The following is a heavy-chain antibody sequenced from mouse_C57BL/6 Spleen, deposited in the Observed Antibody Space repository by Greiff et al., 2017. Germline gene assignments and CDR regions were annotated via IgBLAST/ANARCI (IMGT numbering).Heavy chain of an antibody. V-gene: IGHV1-72*01. CDR1: GYTFTSYW. Sequence: QQSCKASGYTFTSYWMHWVKQRPGRGLEWIGRIDPNSGGTKYNEKFKSKATLTVDKPSSTAYMQLSSLTSEDSAVYYCARSGITTVVAPYFDVWGTGTTVTVSS. CDR2: IDPNSGGT. CDR3: ARSGITTVVAPYFDV. D-gene: IGHD1-1*01. J-gene: IGHJ1*03.